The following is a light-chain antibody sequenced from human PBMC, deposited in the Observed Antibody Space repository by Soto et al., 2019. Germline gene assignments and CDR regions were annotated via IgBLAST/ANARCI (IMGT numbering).Light chain of an antibody. CDR2: GAS. J-gene: IGKJ5*01. Sequence: DIVLTQSPATLSLSPGERATLSCRASQSVSSYLAWYQQKPGQAPRLLIYGASTRATAIPARFSGSGSGTDFTLTISSLEPEDFAVYYCQQRNIWPPVTFGQGTRLEI. V-gene: IGKV3-11*01. CDR3: QQRNIWPPVT. CDR1: QSVSSY.